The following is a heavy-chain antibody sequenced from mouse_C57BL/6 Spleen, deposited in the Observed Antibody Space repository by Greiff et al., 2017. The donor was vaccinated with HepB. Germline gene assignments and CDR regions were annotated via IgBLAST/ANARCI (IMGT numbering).Heavy chain of an antibody. CDR1: GFTFSDYG. CDR3: AGYDYLLDY. J-gene: IGHJ2*01. Sequence: EVKLMESGGGLVKPGGSLKLSCAASGFTFSDYGMHWVRQAPEKGLEWVAYISSGSGTIYYADTVKGRFTISRDNAKNTLFLQLASLRSEDTTMYYCAGYDYLLDYWGQGTTLTVSS. V-gene: IGHV5-17*01. D-gene: IGHD2-4*01. CDR2: ISSGSGTI.